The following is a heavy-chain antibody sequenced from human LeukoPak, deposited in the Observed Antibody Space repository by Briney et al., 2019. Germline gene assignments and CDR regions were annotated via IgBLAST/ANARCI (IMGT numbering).Heavy chain of an antibody. Sequence: VASVKVSCKASGGTFSSYAISWVRQAPGQGLEWMGIINPSGGSTNYVQKFQGRVTMTRDTSTSTVYMELSSLRSEDTAVYYCSRVDIYGDPTYFDYWGQGTLVIVSS. CDR1: GGTFSSYA. V-gene: IGHV1-46*03. CDR3: SRVDIYGDPTYFDY. D-gene: IGHD4-17*01. J-gene: IGHJ4*02. CDR2: INPSGGST.